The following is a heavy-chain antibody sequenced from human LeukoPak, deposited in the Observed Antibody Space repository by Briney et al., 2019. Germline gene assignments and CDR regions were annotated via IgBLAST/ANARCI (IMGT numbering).Heavy chain of an antibody. CDR1: GGSISSGDYY. J-gene: IGHJ4*02. CDR3: ARVKYYGSGSYYTRFFDY. D-gene: IGHD3-10*01. V-gene: IGHV4-30-4*01. Sequence: SETLSLTCTVSGGSISSGDYYWSWIRQPPGKGLEWIGYIYYSGSTYYNPSLKSRVTISVDTSKNQFSLKLSSVTAADTAVYYCARVKYYGSGSYYTRFFDYWGQGTLVTVSS. CDR2: IYYSGST.